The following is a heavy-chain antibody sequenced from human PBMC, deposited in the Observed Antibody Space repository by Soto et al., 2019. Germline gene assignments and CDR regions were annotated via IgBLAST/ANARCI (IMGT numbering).Heavy chain of an antibody. V-gene: IGHV1-3*05. CDR3: ARDLWMRVLVPAARFYFDY. Sequence: QVQLVQSGAEEKKPGASVKVSCKASGYTFTSYAMHWVRQAPGQRLEWMGWINAGNGNTKYSQKFQGRVTITRDTSASTAYMELSSLRSEDTAVYYCARDLWMRVLVPAARFYFDYWGQGTLVTVSS. CDR1: GYTFTSYA. CDR2: INAGNGNT. J-gene: IGHJ4*02. D-gene: IGHD2-2*01.